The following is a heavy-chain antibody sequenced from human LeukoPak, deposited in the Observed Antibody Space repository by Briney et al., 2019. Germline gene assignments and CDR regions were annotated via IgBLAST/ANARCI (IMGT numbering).Heavy chain of an antibody. J-gene: IGHJ4*02. CDR2: ISYDGSNK. CDR3: AKDRGESGLFDY. V-gene: IGHV3-30*18. Sequence: TGGSLRLSCAASGFTFNSCCMHWVRQAPGKGLEWVADISYDGSNKYYADSVKGRFTISRKNSKNSLSLQMNSLRGEDTAVYYWAKDRGESGLFDYWGEGTLVTVSS. CDR1: GFTFNSCC. D-gene: IGHD1-26*01.